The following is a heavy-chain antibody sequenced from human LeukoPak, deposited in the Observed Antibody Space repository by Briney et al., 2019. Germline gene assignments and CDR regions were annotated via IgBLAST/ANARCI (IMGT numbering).Heavy chain of an antibody. CDR2: IKQDGSEK. V-gene: IGHV3-7*01. Sequence: GGSLRLSCAASGFTFSSYWMSWVRQAPGKGLEWVANIKQDGSEKYYVDSVKGRFTISRDNAKNSLYLQMNSLRAEDTAVYYCARGGRYCSGGSCYSGDYFDYWGQGTLVTVSS. CDR3: ARGGRYCSGGSCYSGDYFDY. CDR1: GFTFSSYW. D-gene: IGHD2-15*01. J-gene: IGHJ4*02.